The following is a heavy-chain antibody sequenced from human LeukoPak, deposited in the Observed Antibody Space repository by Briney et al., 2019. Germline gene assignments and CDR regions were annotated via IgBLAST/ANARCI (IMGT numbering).Heavy chain of an antibody. CDR1: GFTFSDYY. Sequence: GGSLRLSCAASGFTFSDYYMSWIRQAPGKGLEWLSYISRGGSTTYYVDSVKGRFTISRDNAKNSLYLQINSPRAEDTAVYHCVRGVSISSSWYNDIWGQGTMVIVSS. V-gene: IGHV3-11*01. J-gene: IGHJ3*02. CDR3: VRGVSISSSWYNDI. D-gene: IGHD6-13*01. CDR2: ISRGGSTT.